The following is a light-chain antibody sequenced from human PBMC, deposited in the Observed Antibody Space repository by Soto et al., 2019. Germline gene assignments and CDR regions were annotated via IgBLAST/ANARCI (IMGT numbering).Light chain of an antibody. J-gene: IGKJ1*01. CDR1: QTISSW. V-gene: IGKV1-5*03. Sequence: DIQMTQSPSTLSGSVGDRVTITCRAGQTISSWLAWYQQKPGKAPKLLIYKASTLKSGVPSRFSGSGSGTEFTLTISSLQPDDFAPYYCQHYNSYSEAFGQGTKVDI. CDR3: QHYNSYSEA. CDR2: KAS.